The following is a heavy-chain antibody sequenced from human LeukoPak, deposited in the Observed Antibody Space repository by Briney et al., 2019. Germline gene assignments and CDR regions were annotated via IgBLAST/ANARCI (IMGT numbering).Heavy chain of an antibody. CDR2: IRYDGSNK. CDR1: GFTFSSYG. D-gene: IGHD6-13*01. CDR3: IAAAVADY. V-gene: IGHV3-30*02. Sequence: GGSLRLSCAASGFTFSSYGMHWVRQAPGKGLEWVAFIRYDGSNKYYADSVKGRFTISRDNSKNTLYLQMNSLRAEDTAVYFGIAAAVADYWGQGTLVTVSS. J-gene: IGHJ4*02.